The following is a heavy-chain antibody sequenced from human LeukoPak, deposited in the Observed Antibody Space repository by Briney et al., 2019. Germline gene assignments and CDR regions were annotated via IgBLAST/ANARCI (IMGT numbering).Heavy chain of an antibody. J-gene: IGHJ3*01. V-gene: IGHV1-2*02. Sequence: ASVKVSCEASGYTFTDHTIHWVRQAPGQGREWMGWINPNIGTTNYAKRFQGRLTVTRDTSINTAFMELSSLNPDDTAVFYCARRYDSRGPVTFDFWGQGTLVTVSS. CDR3: ARRYDSRGPVTFDF. CDR1: GYTFTDHT. CDR2: INPNIGTT. D-gene: IGHD3-22*01.